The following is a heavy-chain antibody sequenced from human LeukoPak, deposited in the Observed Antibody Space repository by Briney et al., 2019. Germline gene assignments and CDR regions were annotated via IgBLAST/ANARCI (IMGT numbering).Heavy chain of an antibody. Sequence: GGSLRLSCAASGFTLSSYAMSWVRQGPGKGLEWVSAISVSGNTYHADSVKGRFTISRDNAKNSLYLQMNSLRAEDTALYYCAKESGFGFVMDVWGKGTTVTISS. CDR1: GFTLSSYA. CDR3: AKESGFGFVMDV. J-gene: IGHJ6*03. V-gene: IGHV3-23*01. CDR2: ISVSGNT. D-gene: IGHD1-14*01.